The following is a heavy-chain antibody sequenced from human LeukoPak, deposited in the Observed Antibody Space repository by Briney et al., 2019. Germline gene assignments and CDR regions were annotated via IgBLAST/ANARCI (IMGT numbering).Heavy chain of an antibody. Sequence: SGRSLRLSCAASGFTFSSYAMHWVRQAPGKGLEWVAVISYDGSNKYYADSVKGRFTISRDNSKNTLYLQMNSLRAEDTAVYYCARDRGQLFPDLADYWGQGTLVTVSS. CDR2: ISYDGSNK. J-gene: IGHJ4*02. CDR1: GFTFSSYA. CDR3: ARDRGQLFPDLADY. V-gene: IGHV3-30*04. D-gene: IGHD2-21*02.